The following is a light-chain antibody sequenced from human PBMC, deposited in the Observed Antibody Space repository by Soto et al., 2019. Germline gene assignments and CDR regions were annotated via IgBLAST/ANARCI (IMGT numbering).Light chain of an antibody. J-gene: IGLJ3*02. CDR1: SSDVGAYHS. CDR2: DVS. CDR3: SSFTDTGTVM. Sequence: QSALTQPVSVSGSPGQSFTIPCTGSSSDVGAYHSVSWYQQHPGKAPKLIIFDVSNRPSGVSNRFSGSKSGNTASLTISGLQAEDEADYYCSSFTDTGTVMFGGGTKLTVL. V-gene: IGLV2-14*03.